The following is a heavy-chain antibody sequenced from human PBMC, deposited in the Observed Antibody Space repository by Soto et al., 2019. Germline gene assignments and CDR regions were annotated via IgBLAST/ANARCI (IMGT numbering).Heavy chain of an antibody. CDR2: IIPIFGTA. Sequence: SVKVSCKASGGTFSSYAISWVRQAPGQGLEWMGGIIPIFGTANYAQKFQGRVTITADESTSTAYMELSSLRSEDTAVYYCARGLDYYDSSGYYGDRAFDIWGQGTMVTVSS. V-gene: IGHV1-69*13. J-gene: IGHJ3*02. CDR1: GGTFSSYA. CDR3: ARGLDYYDSSGYYGDRAFDI. D-gene: IGHD3-22*01.